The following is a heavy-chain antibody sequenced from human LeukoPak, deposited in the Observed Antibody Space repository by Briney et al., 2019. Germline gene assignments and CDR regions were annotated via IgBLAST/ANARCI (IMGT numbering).Heavy chain of an antibody. CDR1: GITFGNNS. J-gene: IGHJ5*02. V-gene: IGHV3-74*01. CDR3: ARDVPHNWFDT. CDR2: IISDGGGA. Sequence: GGSLRLSCAASGITFGNNSMHWVRQGPGQGLVWISRIISDGGGAIYAESVKGRFTVSRDNAKNTLYLQMNSLRAADTAVYYCARDVPHNWFDTWGQGTLVTVSS.